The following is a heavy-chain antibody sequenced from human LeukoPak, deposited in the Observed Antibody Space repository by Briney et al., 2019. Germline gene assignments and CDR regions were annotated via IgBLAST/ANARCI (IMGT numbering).Heavy chain of an antibody. CDR2: LYSGSST. Sequence: GGSLRLSCAASGFTFSGYAMSWVRQAPGKGLEWVSILYSGSSTYYADSVEGRFIVSRDSSKNTLSLQMNDLRAEDTAVYYCARVGDHFHWYLDLWGRGTMVTVSS. CDR1: GFTFSGYA. D-gene: IGHD3-3*02. CDR3: ARVGDHFHWYLDL. V-gene: IGHV3-53*01. J-gene: IGHJ2*01.